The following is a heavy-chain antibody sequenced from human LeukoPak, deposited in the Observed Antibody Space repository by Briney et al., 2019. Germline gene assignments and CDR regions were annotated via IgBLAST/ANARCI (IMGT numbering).Heavy chain of an antibody. D-gene: IGHD5-18*01. CDR1: GYTFTSYG. CDR3: AREGIQVWLPDSY. CDR2: ISGYNGNT. Sequence: ASVKVSCKTSGYTFTSYGISWVRQAPGQGLEWMGWISGYNGNTNYAQKFQGRVTMTTDTSASTAYMELRSLRSDDTAVYYCAREGIQVWLPDSYWGQGTLVTVSS. J-gene: IGHJ4*02. V-gene: IGHV1-18*01.